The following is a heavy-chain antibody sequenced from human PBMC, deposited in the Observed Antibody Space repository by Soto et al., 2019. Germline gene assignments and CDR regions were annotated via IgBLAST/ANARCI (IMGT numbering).Heavy chain of an antibody. Sequence: ASVKVSCKASGYTFTSYYMHWVRQAPGQGLEWMGIINPSGGSTSYAQQFQGRGTMTRDTSTSTVYMELSSLRSEATAVYYCARDHITIFGVVXKPDASDIWGQGTMVTVS. V-gene: IGHV1-46*01. CDR1: GYTFTSYY. CDR2: INPSGGST. CDR3: ARDHITIFGVVXKPDASDI. D-gene: IGHD3-3*01. J-gene: IGHJ3*02.